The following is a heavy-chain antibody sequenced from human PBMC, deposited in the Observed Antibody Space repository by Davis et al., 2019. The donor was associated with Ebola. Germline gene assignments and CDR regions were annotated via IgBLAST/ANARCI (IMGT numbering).Heavy chain of an antibody. CDR1: GYSFTTYG. J-gene: IGHJ4*02. CDR3: ARAPEPIWFGEGLTFDY. CDR2: IAAYNGYT. D-gene: IGHD3-10*01. Sequence: AASVKVSCKTSGYSFTTYGIMWVRQAPGQGLEWMGWIAAYNGYTNYVQNFQGRVTMTIDPSASTAYMELRSLRSDDTAVYYCARAPEPIWFGEGLTFDYWGQGTLVTVSP. V-gene: IGHV1-18*01.